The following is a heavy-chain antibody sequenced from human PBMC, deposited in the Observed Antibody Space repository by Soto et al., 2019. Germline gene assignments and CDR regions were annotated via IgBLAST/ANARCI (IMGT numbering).Heavy chain of an antibody. CDR1: GFSFSDHY. D-gene: IGHD4-17*01. Sequence: GSLRLSCVGSGFSFSDHYMDWVRQASGKGLEWVGRIRNRANSYTTEYAASVKGRFTVSRDDSKNSVYLQMNSLKTEDTAVYYCSRSAVTTTPYYFDYWGQGTLVTVSS. J-gene: IGHJ4*02. V-gene: IGHV3-72*01. CDR3: SRSAVTTTPYYFDY. CDR2: IRNRANSYTT.